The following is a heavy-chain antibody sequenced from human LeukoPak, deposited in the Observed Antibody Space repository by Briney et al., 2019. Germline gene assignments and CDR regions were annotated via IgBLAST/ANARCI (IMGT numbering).Heavy chain of an antibody. CDR1: GFTFSSYG. CDR2: ISYDGSNK. CDR3: ATPKTSSGWYLGY. D-gene: IGHD6-19*01. J-gene: IGHJ4*02. V-gene: IGHV3-30*03. Sequence: GGSLRLSCAASGFTFSSYGMHWVRQAPGKGLEWVAVISYDGSNKYYADSVKGRFTISRDNSKNTLYLQMNSLRAEDTAVYYCATPKTSSGWYLGYWGQGTLVTVSS.